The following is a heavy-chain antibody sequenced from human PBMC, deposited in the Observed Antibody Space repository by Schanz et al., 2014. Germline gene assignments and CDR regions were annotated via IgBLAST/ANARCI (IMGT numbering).Heavy chain of an antibody. D-gene: IGHD6-6*01. CDR2: INPSGVST. CDR1: GNTLSAYY. CDR3: ARGGAYRSPSPVFYFDY. J-gene: IGHJ4*02. V-gene: IGHV1-46*01. Sequence: QVLLVQSGAEVKKPGASVKVSCKASGNTLSAYYIHWIRQAPGQGLEWLGIINPSGVSTSSAQEFQGRVTMTRDTSTSTLQMELSSLRSEDTAVYYCARGGAYRSPSPVFYFDYWGQGTLVTVSS.